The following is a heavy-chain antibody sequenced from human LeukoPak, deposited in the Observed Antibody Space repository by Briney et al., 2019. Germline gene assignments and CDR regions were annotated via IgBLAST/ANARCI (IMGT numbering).Heavy chain of an antibody. D-gene: IGHD2-2*01. CDR2: TYYSGST. CDR3: ASQSGYQLPSTFDY. Sequence: SETLSLTCTVSGGSISSYYWSWIRQPPGKGLEWIGYTYYSGSTNYNPSLKSRVTISVDTSKNQFSLKLSSVTAADTAVYYCASQSGYQLPSTFDYWGQGTLVTVSS. CDR1: GGSISSYY. V-gene: IGHV4-59*08. J-gene: IGHJ4*02.